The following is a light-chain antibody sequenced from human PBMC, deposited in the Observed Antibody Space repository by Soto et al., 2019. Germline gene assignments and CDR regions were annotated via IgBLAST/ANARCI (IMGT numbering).Light chain of an antibody. V-gene: IGKV1-27*01. J-gene: IGKJ3*01. CDR1: QGISNY. Sequence: DIQMTQSPSSLSASVGDRVTITCRASQGISNYLAWYQQKPGKVPKLLIYAASTLHSGVPSRFSGSGSGTDFTLTISSRQPEDVATYYCQKYNSDPPLTFGAGTKVDIK. CDR3: QKYNSDPPLT. CDR2: AAS.